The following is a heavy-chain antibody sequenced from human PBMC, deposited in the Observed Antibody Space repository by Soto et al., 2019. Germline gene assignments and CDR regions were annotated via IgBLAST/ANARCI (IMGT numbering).Heavy chain of an antibody. Sequence: GGSLRLSCAASGFTFSSYGMHWVRQAPGKGLEWVAVIWYDGSNKYYADSVKGRFTISRDNSKNTLYLQMNSLRAEDTAVYYCARDSVEEAVARNFDYWGQGTLVTVSS. V-gene: IGHV3-33*01. J-gene: IGHJ4*02. CDR3: ARDSVEEAVARNFDY. CDR1: GFTFSSYG. CDR2: IWYDGSNK. D-gene: IGHD6-19*01.